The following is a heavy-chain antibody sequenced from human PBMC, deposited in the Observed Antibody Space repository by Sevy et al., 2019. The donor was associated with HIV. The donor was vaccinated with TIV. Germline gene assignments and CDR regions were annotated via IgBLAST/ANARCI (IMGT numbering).Heavy chain of an antibody. J-gene: IGHJ4*02. D-gene: IGHD2-8*02. V-gene: IGHV4-4*02. CDR2: VYHTGNT. CDR1: GDSISNNNW. CDR3: ARDPGSCSGGVCSYYFDF. Sequence: SEILSLTCAVSGDSISNNNWWSWVRQPPGKGLEWIGEVYHTGNTNYNPSLKSRVTISLDKSRNQFSLNLSSVTAADTAVYYCARDPGSCSGGVCSYYFDFWGQGTLVTVSS.